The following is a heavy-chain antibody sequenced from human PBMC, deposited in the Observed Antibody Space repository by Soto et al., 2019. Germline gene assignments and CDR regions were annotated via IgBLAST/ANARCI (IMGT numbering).Heavy chain of an antibody. V-gene: IGHV2-5*02. CDR1: GFSLTTSGVG. CDR3: AHRILRTVFGLVTTTAIYFDF. D-gene: IGHD3-3*01. J-gene: IGHJ4*02. Sequence: QITLNESGPTVVKPAEPLTLTCTFSGFSLTTSGVGVGWIRHSPGKAPEWLALIYWDDDKRYSASLKSSLTITKDTSKNQVVLTMASVDPADTATYYCAHRILRTVFGLVTTTAIYFDFWGQGTPVVVSS. CDR2: IYWDDDK.